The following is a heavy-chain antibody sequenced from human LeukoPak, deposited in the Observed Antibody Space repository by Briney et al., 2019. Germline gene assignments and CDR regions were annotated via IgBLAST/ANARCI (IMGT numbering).Heavy chain of an antibody. V-gene: IGHV4-4*07. CDR2: IYTSGST. J-gene: IGHJ3*02. CDR3: ARPGYKYGADALDI. D-gene: IGHD5-18*01. Sequence: PSETLSLTCTVSGGSISSYYWSWIRQPAGKGLEWIGRIYTSGSTNYNPSLKSRVTMSVDTSKNQFSLKLSSVTAADTAVYYCARPGYKYGADALDIWGQGTMVTVSS. CDR1: GGSISSYY.